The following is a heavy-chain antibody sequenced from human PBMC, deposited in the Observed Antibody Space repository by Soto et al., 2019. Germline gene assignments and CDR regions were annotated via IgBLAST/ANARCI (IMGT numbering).Heavy chain of an antibody. CDR1: GGTFNSYD. J-gene: IGHJ5*02. D-gene: IGHD3-22*01. Sequence: QVQLVQSGAEVKKPGSSMKVSCKASGGTFNSYDINWVRQAPGQGLEWMGGIIPIVETPKYAQKFQGRVTITADESTNTVYMELSSLRSEDTAMYYCARLSRPNYYDTSGFFKGNGFDPWGQGTLVTVSS. CDR3: ARLSRPNYYDTSGFFKGNGFDP. CDR2: IIPIVETP. V-gene: IGHV1-69*01.